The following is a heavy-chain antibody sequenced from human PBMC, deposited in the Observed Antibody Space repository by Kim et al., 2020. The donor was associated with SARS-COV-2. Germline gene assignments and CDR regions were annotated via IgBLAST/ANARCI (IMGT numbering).Heavy chain of an antibody. CDR1: GFTFSSCA. D-gene: IGHD6-13*01. J-gene: IGHJ4*02. Sequence: GGSLRLSCAASGFTFSSCAMSWVRQAPGKGLEWVSAIGSSGGITFYADSVKGRFIISRDNSKSTLYLQMSSLRADDTAVYYCAKDGSWGGFDSWGQGTLVTVSP. CDR2: IGSSGGIT. CDR3: AKDGSWGGFDS. V-gene: IGHV3-23*01.